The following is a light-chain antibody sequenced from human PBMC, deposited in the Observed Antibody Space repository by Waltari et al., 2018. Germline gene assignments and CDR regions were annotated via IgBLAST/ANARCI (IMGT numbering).Light chain of an antibody. CDR2: GAS. V-gene: IGKV1-39*01. Sequence: DVQMTQSPSSLSASVGDRVTITCRAGQNIATYLNWYQHKPGTAPRLLIYGASSLQSGVPSRFSAGGSRKEFTLTISSLEPDDFATYYCQQSYSTLWTFGQGTKVEIK. CDR3: QQSYSTLWT. CDR1: QNIATY. J-gene: IGKJ1*01.